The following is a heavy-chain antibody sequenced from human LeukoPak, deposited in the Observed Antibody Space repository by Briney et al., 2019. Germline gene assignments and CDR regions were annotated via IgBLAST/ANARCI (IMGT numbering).Heavy chain of an antibody. CDR2: ISYDGSNK. CDR1: GFTFSSYA. Sequence: GGSLRLSCAASGFTFSSYAMHWVRQAPGKGLEWVAVISYDGSNKYYADSVKGRFTISRDNSENMVYLQMNSLRAEDTAVYYCEKRGDKLDLIWGQGTLVTVSS. CDR3: EKRGDKLDLI. V-gene: IGHV3-30-3*02. D-gene: IGHD2-21*02. J-gene: IGHJ4*02.